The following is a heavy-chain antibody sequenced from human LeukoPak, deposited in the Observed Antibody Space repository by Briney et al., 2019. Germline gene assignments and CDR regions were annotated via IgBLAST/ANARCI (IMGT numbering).Heavy chain of an antibody. CDR2: IKQDGSEK. Sequence: PGGSLRLSCAASGFTFSSYWMSWVRRARGRGLEGVANIKQDGSEKYYVDSVKGRFTISRDNAKNSLYLQMNSLRAEDTAVYYCARDRGYSGYPFDYWGQGTLVTVSS. V-gene: IGHV3-7*01. CDR3: ARDRGYSGYPFDY. CDR1: GFTFSSYW. J-gene: IGHJ4*02. D-gene: IGHD5-12*01.